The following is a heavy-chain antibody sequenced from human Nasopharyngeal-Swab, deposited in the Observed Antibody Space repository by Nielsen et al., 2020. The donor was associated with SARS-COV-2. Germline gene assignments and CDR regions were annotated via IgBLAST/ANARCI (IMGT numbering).Heavy chain of an antibody. J-gene: IGHJ3*02. D-gene: IGHD3-22*01. CDR1: GFTFSNAW. CDR2: IKQDGSEK. V-gene: IGHV3-7*01. Sequence: GGSLRLSCAASGFTFSNAWMSWVRQAPGKGLEWVANIKQDGSEKYYVDSVKGRFTISRDNAKNSLYLQMNSLRAEDTAVYYCARASYYDSTGGLEAFDIWGQGTMATVSS. CDR3: ARASYYDSTGGLEAFDI.